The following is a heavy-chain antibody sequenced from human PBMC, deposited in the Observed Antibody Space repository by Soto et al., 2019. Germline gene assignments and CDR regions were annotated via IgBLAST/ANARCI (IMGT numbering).Heavy chain of an antibody. CDR1: GFTFSGYA. D-gene: IGHD6-13*01. CDR2: ISGSGGST. CDR3: AKDLRGIAAGGTDVDY. Sequence: PGGSLRLSCAASGFTFSGYAMSWVRQAPGKGLEWVSAISGSGGSTYYADSVKGRFTISRDNSKNTLYLQMNSLRAEDTAVYYCAKDLRGIAAGGTDVDYWGQGTLVTVSS. J-gene: IGHJ4*02. V-gene: IGHV3-23*01.